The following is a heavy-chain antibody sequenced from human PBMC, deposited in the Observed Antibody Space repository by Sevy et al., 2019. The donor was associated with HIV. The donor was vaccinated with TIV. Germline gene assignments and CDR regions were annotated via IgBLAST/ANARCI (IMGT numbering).Heavy chain of an antibody. CDR1: GFTFSSYA. J-gene: IGHJ4*02. Sequence: GGSLRLSCAASGFTFSSYAMSWVRQAPGKGLEGVSAISGSGGSTYYADSVKGRFTISRDNSKNTLYLQMNSLRAEDTAVYYCAITRPNTHLGYWGQGTLVTVSS. CDR2: ISGSGGST. D-gene: IGHD2-15*01. V-gene: IGHV3-23*01. CDR3: AITRPNTHLGY.